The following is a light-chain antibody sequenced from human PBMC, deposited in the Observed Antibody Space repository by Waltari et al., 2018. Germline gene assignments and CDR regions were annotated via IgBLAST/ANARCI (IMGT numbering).Light chain of an antibody. J-gene: IGLJ2*01. CDR1: SSNIGGHT. CDR2: IDN. V-gene: IGLV1-44*01. CDR3: AAWDDSLSGVV. Sequence: QSVLTQPPSASGTPGQRVTISCSGRSSNIGGHTVAWYQQVPGAAPKLLIYIDNERPSGVPDRFSGSKSGTSASLAISGLQSEDEALYYCAAWDDSLSGVVFGGGTKLTVL.